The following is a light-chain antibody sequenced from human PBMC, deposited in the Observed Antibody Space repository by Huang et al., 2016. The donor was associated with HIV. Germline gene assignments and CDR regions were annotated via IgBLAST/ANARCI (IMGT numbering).Light chain of an antibody. Sequence: DIQMTQSPSTLSASVGDRVTITCRASQSISGWLAWYQQKPGKAPKFLIYDASTLESGVPSRFSGSGSGTEFILTISSLQPDNFATYYCQQYHSYPWTFGQGTKVEIK. CDR3: QQYHSYPWT. J-gene: IGKJ1*01. V-gene: IGKV1-5*01. CDR2: DAS. CDR1: QSISGW.